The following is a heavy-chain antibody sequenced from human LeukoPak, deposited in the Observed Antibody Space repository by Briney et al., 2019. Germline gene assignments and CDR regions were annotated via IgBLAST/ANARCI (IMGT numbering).Heavy chain of an antibody. D-gene: IGHD3-3*01. CDR3: AKDRTDFWSGYRFDY. CDR2: IKHDGSEK. CDR1: GFTFSSYW. Sequence: GGSLRLSCAASGFTFSSYWMSWVRQAPGKGLEWVANIKHDGSEKYYVDSVKGRFAISRDNGKNSLYLQMNSLRAEDTAVYYCAKDRTDFWSGYRFDYWGQGTLVTVSS. J-gene: IGHJ4*02. V-gene: IGHV3-7*03.